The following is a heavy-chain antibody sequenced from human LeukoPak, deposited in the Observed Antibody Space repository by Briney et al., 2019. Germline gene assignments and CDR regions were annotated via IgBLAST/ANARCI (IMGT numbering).Heavy chain of an antibody. CDR2: VSSNTGDT. J-gene: IGHJ4*02. CDR1: GDVFTGSF. V-gene: IGHV1-2*02. CDR3: ARADPVAY. Sequence: GASVKVSCKASGDVFTGSFIHWVRQAPGQGLEWMGWVSSNTGDTKFSQKFQGRVTMTRDTSINTAYMELSSLRSDDTAIYYCARADPVAYWGQGTLVTVSS.